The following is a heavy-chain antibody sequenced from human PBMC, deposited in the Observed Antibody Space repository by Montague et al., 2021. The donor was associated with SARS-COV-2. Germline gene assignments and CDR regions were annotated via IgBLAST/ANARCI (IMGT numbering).Heavy chain of an antibody. CDR3: ARGRYSSSWYGWKGMDV. V-gene: IGHV4-34*01. CDR1: GGSFSGYY. CDR2: INHSGST. Sequence: SETLSLTCAVYGGSFSGYYWSWIRQPPGKGLEWIGEINHSGSTNXNPFLKSRVTISVDTSKNQFSLKLISVTAADTAVYYCARGRYSSSWYGWKGMDVWGQGTPLTVCS. J-gene: IGHJ6*02. D-gene: IGHD6-13*01.